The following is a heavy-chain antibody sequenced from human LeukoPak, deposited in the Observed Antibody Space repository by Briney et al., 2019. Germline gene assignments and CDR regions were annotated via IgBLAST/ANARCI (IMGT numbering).Heavy chain of an antibody. D-gene: IGHD3-9*01. V-gene: IGHV3-48*01. CDR1: GFTFSCYS. CDR2: ISSSSSTI. J-gene: IGHJ5*02. CDR3: ARALRYFDWLSTSPEYNWFDP. Sequence: PGGSLRLSCAASGFTFSCYSMNWVRQAPGKGLEWVSYISSSSSTIYYADSVKGRFTISRDNAKNSLYLQMNSLRAEDTAVYYCARALRYFDWLSTSPEYNWFDPRGQGTLVTVSS.